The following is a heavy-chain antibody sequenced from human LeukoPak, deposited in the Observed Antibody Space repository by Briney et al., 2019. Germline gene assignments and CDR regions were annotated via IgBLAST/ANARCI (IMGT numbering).Heavy chain of an antibody. CDR1: GGSISSHY. D-gene: IGHD4-17*01. J-gene: IGHJ6*02. CDR3: ATGTVTGYYYGMDV. CDR2: IYYSGST. V-gene: IGHV4-59*11. Sequence: PSETLSLTCTVSGGSISSHYWSWIRQPPGKGLEWIGYIYYSGSTNYNPSLKSRVTISVDTSKNQFSLKLSSVTAADTAVYYCATGTVTGYYYGMDVWGQGTTVTVSS.